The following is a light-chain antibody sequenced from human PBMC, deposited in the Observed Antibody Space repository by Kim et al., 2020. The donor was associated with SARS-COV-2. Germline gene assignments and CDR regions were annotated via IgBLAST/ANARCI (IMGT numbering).Light chain of an antibody. J-gene: IGKJ3*01. Sequence: LAPGEPATLSCRASQTVDSNFLAWYQQKPGQAPRLLIYGAYSRAIGIPDRFSGSGSATDFTLTISRLEPEDFAVYYCQHYGNSLFTFGPGTKVDIK. CDR3: QHYGNSLFT. V-gene: IGKV3-20*01. CDR1: QTVDSNF. CDR2: GAY.